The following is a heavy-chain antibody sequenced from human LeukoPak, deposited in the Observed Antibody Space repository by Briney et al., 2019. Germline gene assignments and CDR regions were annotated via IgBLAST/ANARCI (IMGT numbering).Heavy chain of an antibody. D-gene: IGHD6-19*01. CDR1: GSFITSYW. CDR2: IYPCDSDT. Sequence: GASLKISCKGSGSFITSYWIGGVRPMPGKGLERMGIIYPCDSDTCYSPSLQGQVTIAADKSISTAYLQWSSLKASDTAMYYCASSGWYRDYYYGMDVWGQGTTVTVSS. V-gene: IGHV5-51*01. CDR3: ASSGWYRDYYYGMDV. J-gene: IGHJ6*02.